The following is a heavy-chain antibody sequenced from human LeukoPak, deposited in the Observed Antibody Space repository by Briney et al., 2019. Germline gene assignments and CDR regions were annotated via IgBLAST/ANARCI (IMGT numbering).Heavy chain of an antibody. CDR3: ARARDYYGSGSYRR. V-gene: IGHV3-21*01. CDR1: AFTFTSSS. J-gene: IGHJ4*02. Sequence: GRSLRLSRAPAAFTFTSSSMNWVSQEPGKWLECVLSISCSSSYIYYAEAVKGQFNNSRDNANKSPYLQKDSLRDDGTAVYYCARARDYYGSGSYRRWGQGTLVTVSS. D-gene: IGHD3-10*01. CDR2: ISCSSSYI.